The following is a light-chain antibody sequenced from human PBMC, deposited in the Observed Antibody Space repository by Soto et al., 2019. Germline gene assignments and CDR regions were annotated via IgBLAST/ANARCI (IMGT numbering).Light chain of an antibody. V-gene: IGLV1-47*01. J-gene: IGLJ2*01. CDR3: AAWDDSLSAVV. Sequence: QSVLTQPPSASGTPGQRVTISCSGSSSNIGSNYVYWYQQFPGSAPKLLIYRNDQLPSGVPDRFSGSKSGTSASLAISGPRSEDEADYDCAAWDDSLSAVVFGGGTKVTVL. CDR1: SSNIGSNY. CDR2: RND.